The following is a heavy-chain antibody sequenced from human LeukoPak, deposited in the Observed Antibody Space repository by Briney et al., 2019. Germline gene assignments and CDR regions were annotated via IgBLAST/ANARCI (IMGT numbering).Heavy chain of an antibody. J-gene: IGHJ4*02. CDR2: INHSGSA. CDR1: GGSLSGYY. CDR3: ARGQGTVTTH. V-gene: IGHV4-34*01. Sequence: SETLSLTCAVSGGSLSGYYWTWIRQPPGKGLEWIGEINHSGSANYNPSLKSRVTISLGTSKNQLSLKLSSVTAADTAVYYCARGQGTVTTHWGQGTLVTVSS. D-gene: IGHD4-17*01.